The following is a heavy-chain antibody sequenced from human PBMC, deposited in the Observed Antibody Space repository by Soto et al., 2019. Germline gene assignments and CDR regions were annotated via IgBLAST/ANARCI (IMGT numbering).Heavy chain of an antibody. D-gene: IGHD3-16*02. Sequence: GESLKISCAASGFTFSSYDMHWVRQATGKGLEWVSAIGTAGDTYYPGSVKGRFTISRENAKNSLYLQMNSLRAGDTAVYYCARPRYTLIGGVIGSPPIYDYWGQGTLVTVSS. V-gene: IGHV3-13*01. CDR3: ARPRYTLIGGVIGSPPIYDY. CDR2: IGTAGDT. J-gene: IGHJ4*02. CDR1: GFTFSSYD.